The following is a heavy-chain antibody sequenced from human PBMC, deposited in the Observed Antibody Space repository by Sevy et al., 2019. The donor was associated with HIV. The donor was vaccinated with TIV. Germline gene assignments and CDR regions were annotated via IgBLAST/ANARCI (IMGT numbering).Heavy chain of an antibody. CDR3: AKLGSTTVTTSDAFDI. J-gene: IGHJ3*02. Sequence: GGCLRLSCAASKFTFSTSGMHWVRQAPGKGLEWVAFIRYDGTTKYYSDSVKGRFTISRDNSKNTLYLQMNSLRPDDTAVYYCAKLGSTTVTTSDAFDIWGQGTMVTVSS. D-gene: IGHD4-17*01. V-gene: IGHV3-30*02. CDR2: IRYDGTTK. CDR1: KFTFSTSG.